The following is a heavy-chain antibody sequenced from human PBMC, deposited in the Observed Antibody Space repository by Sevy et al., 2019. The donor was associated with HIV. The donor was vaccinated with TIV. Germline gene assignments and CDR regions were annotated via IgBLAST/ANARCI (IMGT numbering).Heavy chain of an antibody. Sequence: GGSLRLSCTASGFTFSTYDIHWVRQAPGKGLEWVAIISYDGNYRYYSDSVRGRFSMSRDNSKNTAYLQMMGLSVEDTAVYYCAKNRPPGGSYFSRHGMDVWGRGTTVTVSS. CDR3: AKNRPPGGSYFSRHGMDV. D-gene: IGHD1-26*01. V-gene: IGHV3-30*18. J-gene: IGHJ6*02. CDR2: ISYDGNYR. CDR1: GFTFSTYD.